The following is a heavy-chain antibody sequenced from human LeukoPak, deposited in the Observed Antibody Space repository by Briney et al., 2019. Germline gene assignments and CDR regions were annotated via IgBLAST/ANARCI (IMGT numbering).Heavy chain of an antibody. Sequence: GGSLRLSCAASGFTFSSYDMNWVRQAPGKGLEWVSAISISGENTYYADSVKGRFTISRDTSRNTLYLQMHSLRAEDTAVYYCARLISTSSSRFSDYWGQGTLVTVSS. CDR3: ARLISTSSSRFSDY. J-gene: IGHJ4*02. V-gene: IGHV3-23*01. CDR2: ISISGENT. D-gene: IGHD6-6*01. CDR1: GFTFSSYD.